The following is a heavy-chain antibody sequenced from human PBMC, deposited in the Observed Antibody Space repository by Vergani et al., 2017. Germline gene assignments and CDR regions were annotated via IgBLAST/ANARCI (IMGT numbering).Heavy chain of an antibody. CDR3: ARVGYSYGSAFDI. Sequence: EVQLVEPGGGLVKPGGSLRLSCAASGFTFSSYSMNWGCQAPGKGLGWASSISSSSSYIYYADSVKGRFTISRDNAKNSRYLQMNSLGAEDTAVYYCARVGYSYGSAFDIWGQGTMVTVSS. D-gene: IGHD5-18*01. V-gene: IGHV3-21*01. J-gene: IGHJ3*02. CDR2: ISSSSSYI. CDR1: GFTFSSYS.